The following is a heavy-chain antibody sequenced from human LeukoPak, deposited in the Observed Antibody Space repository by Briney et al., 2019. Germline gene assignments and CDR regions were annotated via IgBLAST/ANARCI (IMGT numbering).Heavy chain of an antibody. CDR3: ARTAAAGIYRGGPYAFDI. V-gene: IGHV4-59*01. J-gene: IGHJ3*02. CDR2: IYYSGST. Sequence: PSETLSLTCTVSGRSISSYYWSWIRQPPGKGLEWIGYIYYSGSTNYNPSLKSRVTISVDTSKNLFSLKLSSVTAADTAVYYCARTAAAGIYRGGPYAFDIWGQGTMVTVSS. CDR1: GRSISSYY. D-gene: IGHD6-13*01.